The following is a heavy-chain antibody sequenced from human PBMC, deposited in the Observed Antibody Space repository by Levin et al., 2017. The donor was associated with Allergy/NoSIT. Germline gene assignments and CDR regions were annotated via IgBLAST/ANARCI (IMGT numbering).Heavy chain of an antibody. D-gene: IGHD4-17*01. CDR2: ISTGGTNT. CDR1: GFTFSSSA. Sequence: AGGSLRLSCAASGFTFSSSAMTWVRQAPGKGLEWVSAISTGGTNTYYADSVKGRFTISRDNSKNTLYLQMNSLRAEDTAVYYCAKDGAGTDYGIDCWGQGTLVTVSS. CDR3: AKDGAGTDYGIDC. V-gene: IGHV3-23*01. J-gene: IGHJ4*02.